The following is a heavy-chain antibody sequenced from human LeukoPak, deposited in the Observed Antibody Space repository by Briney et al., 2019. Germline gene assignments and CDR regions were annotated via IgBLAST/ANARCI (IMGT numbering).Heavy chain of an antibody. D-gene: IGHD3-10*01. V-gene: IGHV4-59*01. J-gene: IGHJ5*02. CDR3: ARLYYYGSGTGWFDP. CDR1: GGSISSYY. Sequence: KPSETLSLTCTVSGGSISSYYWSWIRQPPGKGLEWIRYIYYSGSTNYNPSLKSRVTISVDTSKNQFSLKLSSVTAADTAVYYCARLYYYGSGTGWFDPWGQGTLVTVSS. CDR2: IYYSGST.